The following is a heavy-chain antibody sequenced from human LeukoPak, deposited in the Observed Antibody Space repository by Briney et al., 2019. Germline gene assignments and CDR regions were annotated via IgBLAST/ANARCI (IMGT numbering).Heavy chain of an antibody. J-gene: IGHJ4*02. CDR3: ARGSYISTTWYYFNY. V-gene: IGHV4-39*02. CDR1: GGSISSSSYY. CDR2: IYYTGST. D-gene: IGHD1-26*01. Sequence: SETLSLTCTVSGGSISSSSYYWGWIRQPPGKGLEWIGNIYYTGSTYYNPSLKSRVTISVDTSKTHFSLNLSSVTAADTAVYCCARGSYISTTWYYFNYWGQGTLVTVSS.